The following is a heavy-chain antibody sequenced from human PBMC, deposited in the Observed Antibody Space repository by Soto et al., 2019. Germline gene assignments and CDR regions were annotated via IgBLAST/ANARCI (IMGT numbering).Heavy chain of an antibody. J-gene: IGHJ4*02. D-gene: IGHD6-19*01. CDR2: IYYGGST. V-gene: IGHV4-59*08. Sequence: PSETLSLTCTVSGGSISSYYWSWIRQPPGKGLEWIGYIYYGGSTNYNPSLKSRVTISVDTSKNQFSLKLSSVTAADTAVYYCASPHHSSGWYYFDYWGQGTLVTVSS. CDR3: ASPHHSSGWYYFDY. CDR1: GGSISSYY.